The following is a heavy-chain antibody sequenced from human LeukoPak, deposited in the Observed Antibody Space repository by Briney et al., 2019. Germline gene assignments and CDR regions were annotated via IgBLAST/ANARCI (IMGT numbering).Heavy chain of an antibody. CDR2: IRYDGSNK. CDR1: GFTFSSYG. D-gene: IGHD3-22*01. CDR3: AKDSSGYYYWQGSPTEYYFDY. V-gene: IGHV3-30*02. Sequence: HPGRSLRLSCAASGFTFSSYGMHWVRQAPGKGLEWVAFIRYDGSNKYYADSVKGRFTISRDNSKNTLYLQMNSLRAEDTAVYYCAKDSSGYYYWQGSPTEYYFDYWGQGTLVTVSS. J-gene: IGHJ4*02.